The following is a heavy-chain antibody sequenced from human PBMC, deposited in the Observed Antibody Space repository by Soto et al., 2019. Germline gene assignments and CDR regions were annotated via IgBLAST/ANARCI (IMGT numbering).Heavy chain of an antibody. CDR1: GASINSGDYY. Sequence: QVQLQESGPGLVKPSQTLSLTCTVSGASINSGDYYWTWIRQYPGKGLEWIGYIYYSGSAYYNPSIKSRFTISVDTSNNQFSLKLSSVTAADTAVYYCAREGGYKKDAFDIWGQGTMVTVSS. CDR3: AREGGYKKDAFDI. V-gene: IGHV4-31*03. J-gene: IGHJ3*02. CDR2: IYYSGSA. D-gene: IGHD5-12*01.